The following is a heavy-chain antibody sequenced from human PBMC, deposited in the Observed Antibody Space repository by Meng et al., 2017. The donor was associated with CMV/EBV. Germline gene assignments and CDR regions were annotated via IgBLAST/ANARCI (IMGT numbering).Heavy chain of an antibody. CDR2: TNSDGSST. V-gene: IGHV3-74*01. J-gene: IGHJ4*02. CDR1: GFTFSSYW. CDR3: ARDQGGAFDI. Sequence: GEFLKISCAASGFTFSSYWMHWVRQVPGKGLVWVSHTNSDGSSTSYADSVKGRFTISRDNAKNTLYLQMNSLRAEDTAVYYCARDQGGAFDIWGQGTLVTVSS. D-gene: IGHD2-15*01.